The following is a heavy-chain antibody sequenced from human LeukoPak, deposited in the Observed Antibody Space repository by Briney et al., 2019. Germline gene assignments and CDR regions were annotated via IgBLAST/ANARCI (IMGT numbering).Heavy chain of an antibody. CDR1: GYTFTSYA. J-gene: IGHJ6*03. Sequence: ASVKVSCKASGYTFTSYAMNWVRQAPGQGLEWMGWINTNTGNPTYAQGFTGRFVFSLDTSVSTAYLQISSLKAEDTAVYYCARQQGSGWLPGGYYYYYYMDVWGKGTTVTVSS. CDR2: INTNTGNP. V-gene: IGHV7-4-1*02. D-gene: IGHD6-19*01. CDR3: ARQQGSGWLPGGYYYYYYMDV.